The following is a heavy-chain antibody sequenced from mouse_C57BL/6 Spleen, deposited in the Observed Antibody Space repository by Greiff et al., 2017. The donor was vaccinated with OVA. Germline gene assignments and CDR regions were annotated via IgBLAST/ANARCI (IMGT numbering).Heavy chain of an antibody. V-gene: IGHV1-7*01. J-gene: IGHJ2*01. CDR3: ARKVPELGGYFDY. D-gene: IGHD6-1*01. Sequence: VQLQQSGAELAKPGASVTLSCKASGYTFTSYWMHWVKQRPGQGLEWIGYINPSSGYTKYNQKFKDKATLTADKSSSTAYLQLSSLTYEDSAVYYCARKVPELGGYFDYWGKGTTLTVSS. CDR1: GYTFTSYW. CDR2: INPSSGYT.